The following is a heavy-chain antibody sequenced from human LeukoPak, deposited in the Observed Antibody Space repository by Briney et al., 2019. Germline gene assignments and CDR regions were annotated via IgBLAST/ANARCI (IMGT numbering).Heavy chain of an antibody. V-gene: IGHV3-23*01. J-gene: IGHJ4*02. CDR3: AKSHSEAQRGYLDY. CDR2: NGDST. D-gene: IGHD5-24*01. CDR1: TFTFSRYA. Sequence: PGGSLRLSCAASTFTFSRYAMAWVRQAPGKGLEWVSSNGDSTYYADSVKGRFTISRDNSRDTLYVQMHSLRAEDAAVYYCAKSHSEAQRGYLDYWGQGTLVTVSS.